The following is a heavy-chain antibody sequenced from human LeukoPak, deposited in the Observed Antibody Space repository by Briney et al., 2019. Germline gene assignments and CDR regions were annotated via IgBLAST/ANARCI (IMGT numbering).Heavy chain of an antibody. CDR1: GDSISGYY. Sequence: SETLSLTCTVSGDSISGYYWSWIRQPPGKGLEWIGYIYSSGNTNYNPSLKSRVTISVDTPKNQSSLKLSSVTAADTAVYYCARHLNGVSGRFDARGQGTLVIVSS. CDR2: IYSSGNT. J-gene: IGHJ5*02. D-gene: IGHD2-21*01. CDR3: ARHLNGVSGRFDA. V-gene: IGHV4-59*08.